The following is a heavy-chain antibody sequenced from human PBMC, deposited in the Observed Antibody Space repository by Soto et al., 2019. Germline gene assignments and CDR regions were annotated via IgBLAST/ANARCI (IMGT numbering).Heavy chain of an antibody. D-gene: IGHD2-21*02. V-gene: IGHV4-59*01. CDR1: GGSISSYY. CDR2: IYYSGST. CDR3: ARDRVAYCGGDCYLRYFDY. J-gene: IGHJ4*02. Sequence: PSETLSLTCTVSGGSISSYYWSWIRQPPGKXLEWIGYIYYSGSTNYNPSLKSRVTISVDTSKNQFSLKLSSVTAADTAVYYCARDRVAYCGGDCYLRYFDYWGQGTLVTVCS.